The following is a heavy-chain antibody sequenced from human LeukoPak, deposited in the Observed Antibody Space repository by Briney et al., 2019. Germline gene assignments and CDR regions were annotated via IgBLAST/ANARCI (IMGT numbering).Heavy chain of an antibody. CDR3: ARRGTGTTLYYGMDV. CDR1: GYSFTSYW. D-gene: IGHD1-1*01. V-gene: IGHV5-10-1*01. Sequence: PGESLKISCKGSGYSFTSYWISWVRQMPGKGLEWMGRIDPSDSYTNYSPSFQGHVTISADKSISTAYLQWSSLKASDTAMYYCARRGTGTTLYYGMDVWGQGTTVTVSS. CDR2: IDPSDSYT. J-gene: IGHJ6*02.